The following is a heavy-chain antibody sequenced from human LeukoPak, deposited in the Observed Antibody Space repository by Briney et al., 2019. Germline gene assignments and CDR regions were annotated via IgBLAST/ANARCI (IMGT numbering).Heavy chain of an antibody. D-gene: IGHD3-22*01. Sequence: KISCKGSGGTFSSYAISWVRQAPGQGLEWMGGIIPIFGTANYAQKFQGRVTITTDESTSTAYMELSSLRSEDTAVYYCAGDSSGYYLLDYWGQGTLVTVSS. CDR1: GGTFSSYA. CDR3: AGDSSGYYLLDY. J-gene: IGHJ4*02. V-gene: IGHV1-69*05. CDR2: IIPIFGTA.